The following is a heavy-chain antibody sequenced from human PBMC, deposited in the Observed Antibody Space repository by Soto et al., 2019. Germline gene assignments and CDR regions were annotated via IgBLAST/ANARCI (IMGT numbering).Heavy chain of an antibody. J-gene: IGHJ6*02. D-gene: IGHD3-10*01. CDR1: GFTFSAYG. Sequence: QEQLVESGGGVVQPWRSLRLSCAASGFTFSAYGMHWVRQAPGKGLEWVAVVSYDGSNKYYADSVKGRFTISRDNSWNTLYLQMNSLRAEDTAVYYCAKVTFSRDYYYYYGMDVWGQGTTVTVSS. CDR2: VSYDGSNK. V-gene: IGHV3-30*18. CDR3: AKVTFSRDYYYYYGMDV.